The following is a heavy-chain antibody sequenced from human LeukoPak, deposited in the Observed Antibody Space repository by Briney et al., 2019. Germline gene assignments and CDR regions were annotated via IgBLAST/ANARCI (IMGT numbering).Heavy chain of an antibody. D-gene: IGHD5-18*01. CDR1: GYNFRTYG. Sequence: GAPVKLSCKASGYNFRTYGTGWLRQAPRQGLEWMGWIPAGNGNTNDAQKSQGRVTMTTPTSTSTACMELRSLRSDHTAVYFCARDSARRYSYGYNAFDIWGQGTMVTVSS. CDR3: ARDSARRYSYGYNAFDI. J-gene: IGHJ3*02. V-gene: IGHV1-18*01. CDR2: IPAGNGNT.